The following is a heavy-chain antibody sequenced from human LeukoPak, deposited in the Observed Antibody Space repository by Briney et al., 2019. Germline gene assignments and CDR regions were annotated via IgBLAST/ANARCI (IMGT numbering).Heavy chain of an antibody. D-gene: IGHD1-26*01. CDR3: AKGLQWELPFDY. CDR2: ISGSGGRT. V-gene: IGHV3-23*01. J-gene: IGHJ4*02. Sequence: GGSLRLSCAASGFTFSSYAMSWVRQAPGKGLEWVSVISGSGGRTYYADSVKGRFTISRDNSKNTLYLQMNSLRAEDTAVYYCAKGLQWELPFDYWGQGTLVPVSS. CDR1: GFTFSSYA.